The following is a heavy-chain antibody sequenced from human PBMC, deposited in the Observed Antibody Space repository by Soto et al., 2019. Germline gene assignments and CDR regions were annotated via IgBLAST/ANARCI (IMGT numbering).Heavy chain of an antibody. CDR1: GGFISSGDSS. J-gene: IGHJ4*02. CDR2: IYHGGTT. CDR3: ARTYYYGSGSLYYFDY. Sequence: PSETLSLTCAVSGGFISSGDSSWSWIRQPPGRGLEWIGHIYHGGTTFYNPSLKSRVTISVDTSKNQFSLKLSSVTAADTAVYYCARTYYYGSGSLYYFDYWGQGTLVTVSS. D-gene: IGHD3-10*01. V-gene: IGHV4-30-2*02.